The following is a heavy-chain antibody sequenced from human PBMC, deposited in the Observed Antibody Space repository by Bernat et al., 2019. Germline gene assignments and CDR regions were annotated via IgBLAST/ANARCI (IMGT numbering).Heavy chain of an antibody. Sequence: EVQLVESGGGLVQPGGSLRLSCAASGFTFSSYSMNWVRQAPGKGLEWVSYISSSSSTIYYADSVKARFTISRDNAKNSLYLLMNSLRAEDTAVYYCARDSAIVGATSWAFDIWGQGTMVTVSS. D-gene: IGHD1-26*01. CDR2: ISSSSSTI. CDR1: GFTFSSYS. CDR3: ARDSAIVGATSWAFDI. V-gene: IGHV3-48*01. J-gene: IGHJ3*02.